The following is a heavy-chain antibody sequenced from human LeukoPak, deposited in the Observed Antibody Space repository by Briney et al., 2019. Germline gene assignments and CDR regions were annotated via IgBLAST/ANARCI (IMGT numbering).Heavy chain of an antibody. V-gene: IGHV1-69*02. CDR2: IIPILGIA. J-gene: IGHJ4*02. CDR1: GGTFSSYT. D-gene: IGHD2-2*01. Sequence: SVKVSCKASGGTFSSYTISWVRQAPGQGLEWMGRIIPILGIANYAQKFQGRVTITVDKSTSTAYMELSSLRSEDTAVYYCARGVPAAYYFDYWGQGTLVTVSS. CDR3: ARGVPAAYYFDY.